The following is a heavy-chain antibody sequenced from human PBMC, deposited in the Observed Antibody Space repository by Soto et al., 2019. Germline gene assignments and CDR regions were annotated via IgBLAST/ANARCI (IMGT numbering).Heavy chain of an antibody. CDR3: ARDSYSSGWYSDY. CDR2: INTNSGGT. J-gene: IGHJ4*02. CDR1: GYTFTGDY. Sequence: VKVSCKASGYTFTGDYMHWVRQAPGQGLEWMGWINTNSGGTNYAQKFQGRVTMTRDTSISTAYMELSRLRSDDTAVYYCARDSYSSGWYSDYWGQGTLVTVS. D-gene: IGHD6-19*01. V-gene: IGHV1-2*02.